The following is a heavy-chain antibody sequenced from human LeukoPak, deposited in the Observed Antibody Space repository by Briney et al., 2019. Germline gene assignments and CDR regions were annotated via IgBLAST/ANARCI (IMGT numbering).Heavy chain of an antibody. CDR2: ISGSNGNT. CDR1: SYTFTRYG. Sequence: GASVTVSCKASSYTFTRYGISWVRQAPGQGLEWMGWISGSNGNTNYAQKFQGRVTITADKSTSTAYMELSSLRSEDTAVYYCATPKPPQYYYGSGSYMKTYYYYYMDVWGKGTTVTVSS. CDR3: ATPKPPQYYYGSGSYMKTYYYYYMDV. D-gene: IGHD3-10*01. J-gene: IGHJ6*03. V-gene: IGHV1-18*01.